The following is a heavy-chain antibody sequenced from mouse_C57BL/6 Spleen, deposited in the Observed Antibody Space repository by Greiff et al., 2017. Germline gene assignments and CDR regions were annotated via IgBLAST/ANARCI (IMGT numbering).Heavy chain of an antibody. J-gene: IGHJ4*01. CDR3: AVYGSSSAMDY. Sequence: VQLQQSGAELVKPGASVKISCKASGYAFSSYWMNWVKQRPGKGLAWIGQIYPGDGDTNYNGKFKGKATLTADKSSSTAYMQLSSLTSEDSAVYFCAVYGSSSAMDYWGQGTSVTVSS. V-gene: IGHV1-80*01. D-gene: IGHD1-1*01. CDR2: IYPGDGDT. CDR1: GYAFSSYW.